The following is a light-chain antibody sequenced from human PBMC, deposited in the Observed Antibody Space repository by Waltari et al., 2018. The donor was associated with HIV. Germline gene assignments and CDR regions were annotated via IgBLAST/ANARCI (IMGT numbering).Light chain of an antibody. V-gene: IGLV2-14*01. CDR2: DVS. Sequence: QSALPQPAPVSGSLGQSIPIPSPGTSGDVGGLTFVPWYKQHPGKAPKLMIYDVSNRPSGVSNRFSGSKSGNTASLTISGLQAEDEADYYCSSYTSSSTLVFGGGTKLTVL. J-gene: IGLJ2*01. CDR3: SSYTSSSTLV. CDR1: SGDVGGLTF.